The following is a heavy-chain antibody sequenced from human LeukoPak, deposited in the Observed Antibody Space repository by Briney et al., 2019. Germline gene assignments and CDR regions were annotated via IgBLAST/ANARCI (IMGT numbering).Heavy chain of an antibody. CDR2: IRYDGSNK. CDR3: AKDQPPYSSGWYYFDY. CDR1: GFTFSSYG. V-gene: IGHV3-30*02. J-gene: IGHJ4*02. D-gene: IGHD6-19*01. Sequence: PGGSLRLSCAASGFTFSSYGMHWVRQAPGKGLEWVAFIRYDGSNKYYADSVKGRFTISRDNSKNTLYLQMNSLRAEDTAVYYCAKDQPPYSSGWYYFDYWGQGTLVTVSS.